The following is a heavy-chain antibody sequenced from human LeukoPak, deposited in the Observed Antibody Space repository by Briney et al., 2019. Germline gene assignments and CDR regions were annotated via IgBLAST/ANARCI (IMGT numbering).Heavy chain of an antibody. J-gene: IGHJ3*02. CDR2: IYHSGKT. Sequence: PSETLSLTCSVSGGSINNRDYYWGWIRQPPGKGLEWIGSIYHSGKTYYNPSLKSRVTISIDTSKNQFSLKLSSVTAADTAGYYCARELALQQDTIDQNAAFDIWGQGTMATVSS. V-gene: IGHV4-39*07. CDR3: ARELALQQDTIDQNAAFDI. D-gene: IGHD5-18*01. CDR1: GGSINNRDYY.